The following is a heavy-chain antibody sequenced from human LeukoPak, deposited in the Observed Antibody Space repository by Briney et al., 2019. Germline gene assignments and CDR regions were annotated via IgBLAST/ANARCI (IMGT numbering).Heavy chain of an antibody. J-gene: IGHJ5*02. CDR3: ARAQGPSSWFDP. CDR1: GFTFSSYG. Sequence: GGSLRLSCAASGFTFSSYGMHWVRQAPGKGLEWVAVVWYDGSNKYYADSVKGRFTISRDNSKNTLYLQMNSLRAEDTAAYYCARAQGPSSWFDPWGQGTLVTVSS. V-gene: IGHV3-33*01. CDR2: VWYDGSNK.